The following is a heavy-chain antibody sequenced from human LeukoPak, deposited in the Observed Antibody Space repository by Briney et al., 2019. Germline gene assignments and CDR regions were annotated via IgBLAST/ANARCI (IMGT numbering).Heavy chain of an antibody. D-gene: IGHD3-22*01. V-gene: IGHV1-2*02. CDR3: ARVYYYDSSGYYYFDY. Sequence: ASVKVSCKASGYTFTGYYMHWVRPAPGQGLEWMGWINPNSGGTNYAQKFQGRVTMTRDTSISTAYMELSRLRSDDTAVYYCARVYYYDSSGYYYFDYWGQGTLVTVSS. J-gene: IGHJ4*02. CDR1: GYTFTGYY. CDR2: INPNSGGT.